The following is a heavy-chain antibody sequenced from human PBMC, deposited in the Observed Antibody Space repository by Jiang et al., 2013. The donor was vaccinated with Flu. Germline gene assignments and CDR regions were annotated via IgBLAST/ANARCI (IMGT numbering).Heavy chain of an antibody. D-gene: IGHD3-22*01. Sequence: KSRVTISVDRSKNQXSLKLSSVTAADTAVYYCARGARDSSLNWFDPWGQGTLVTVSS. V-gene: IGHV4-30-2*01. CDR3: ARGARDSSLNWFDP. J-gene: IGHJ5*02.